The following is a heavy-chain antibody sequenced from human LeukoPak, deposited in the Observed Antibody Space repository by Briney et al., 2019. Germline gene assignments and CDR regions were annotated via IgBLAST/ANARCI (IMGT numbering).Heavy chain of an antibody. CDR2: ISSSSSYI. V-gene: IGHV3-21*01. CDR3: AGSWGYYFDY. J-gene: IGHJ4*02. Sequence: GGPLSLSCAASGFTFSSYNMNWVRQAPGKGLGWVSSISSSSSYIYYADSVKGRFTISRDNAKNSLYLQMNSLRAEDTAVYYCAGSWGYYFDYWGQGTLVTVSS. CDR1: GFTFSSYN. D-gene: IGHD7-27*01.